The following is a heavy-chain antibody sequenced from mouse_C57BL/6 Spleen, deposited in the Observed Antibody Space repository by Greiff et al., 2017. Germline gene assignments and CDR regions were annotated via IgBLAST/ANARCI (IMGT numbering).Heavy chain of an antibody. J-gene: IGHJ4*01. CDR1: GYTFTSYT. D-gene: IGHD1-1*01. Sequence: QVQLQQSGAELARPGASVKMSCKASGYTFTSYTMHWVKQRPGQGLEWIGYINPSSGYTKYNQKFKDKATLTADKSSSTAYMQLSSLISEDSAVYYCARGTTVDAMDYWGQGTSVTVSS. CDR2: INPSSGYT. V-gene: IGHV1-4*01. CDR3: ARGTTVDAMDY.